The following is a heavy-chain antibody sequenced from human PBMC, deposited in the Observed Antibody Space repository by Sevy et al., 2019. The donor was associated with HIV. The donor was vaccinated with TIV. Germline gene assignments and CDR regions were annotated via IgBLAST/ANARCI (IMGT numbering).Heavy chain of an antibody. CDR3: ARNMEDSSFDAFDI. V-gene: IGHV3-30-3*01. J-gene: IGHJ3*02. CDR1: GVTFSSYA. D-gene: IGHD6-6*01. CDR2: ISYDGSNK. Sequence: GGSLRLSCAASGVTFSSYAMHWVRQAPGKRLEWVAVISYDGSNKYYADSVKGRFTISRDNSKNTLYLQMNSLRAEDTAVYYCARNMEDSSFDAFDIWGQGIMVTVSS.